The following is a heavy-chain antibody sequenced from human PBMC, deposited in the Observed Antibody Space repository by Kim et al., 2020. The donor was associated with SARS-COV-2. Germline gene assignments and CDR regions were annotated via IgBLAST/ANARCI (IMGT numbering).Heavy chain of an antibody. D-gene: IGHD3-10*01. V-gene: IGHV3-53*04. CDR1: GFTVSSNY. CDR2: IYSGGST. Sequence: GGSLRLSCAASGFTVSSNYMSWVRQAPGKGLEWVSVIYSGGSTYYADSVKGRFTISRHNSKNTLYLQMNSLRAEDTAVYYCARGGPLLLWFGESTPLDYWGQGTLVTVSS. J-gene: IGHJ4*02. CDR3: ARGGPLLLWFGESTPLDY.